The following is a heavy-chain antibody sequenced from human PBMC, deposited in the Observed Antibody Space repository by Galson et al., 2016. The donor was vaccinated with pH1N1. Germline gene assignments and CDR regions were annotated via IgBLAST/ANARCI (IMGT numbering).Heavy chain of an antibody. Sequence: SVKVSCKASGGTFSSYAINWVRQAPGQGLEWMGGIIGIFGIPKYAQNFQGRVTITADESTTTAYMELGSLGSDDTAVYYCARGTGQYYYYYYMDVWDKGTTVIVSS. CDR2: IIGIFGIP. J-gene: IGHJ6*03. D-gene: IGHD3/OR15-3a*01. CDR3: ARGTGQYYYYYYMDV. CDR1: GGTFSSYA. V-gene: IGHV1-69*13.